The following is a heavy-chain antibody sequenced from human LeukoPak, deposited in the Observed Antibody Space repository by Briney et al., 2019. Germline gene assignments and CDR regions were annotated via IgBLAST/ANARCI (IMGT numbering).Heavy chain of an antibody. CDR3: ARERVIAVAALVSDY. CDR1: GFTFSSYW. Sequence: PGGSLRLSCAASGFTFSSYWMSWVRQAPGKGLEWVANIKQDGSEKYYVDSVKGRFTISRDNAKNSLYLQMNSLRAEDTAVYYCARERVIAVAALVSDYWGQGTLVTVSS. V-gene: IGHV3-7*01. D-gene: IGHD6-19*01. J-gene: IGHJ4*02. CDR2: IKQDGSEK.